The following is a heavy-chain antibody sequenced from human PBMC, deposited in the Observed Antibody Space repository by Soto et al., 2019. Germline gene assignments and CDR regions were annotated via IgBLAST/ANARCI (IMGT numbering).Heavy chain of an antibody. Sequence: SETLSLTCAVYGGSFSGYYWSWIRQPPGKGLEWIGEINHSVSTNYNPSLKSRVTISVDTSKNQFSLKLSSVTAADTAVYYCARGHYVSCTNGVCLTPNRGYYYYYGMDVWGQGTRVTVSS. CDR1: GGSFSGYY. CDR3: ARGHYVSCTNGVCLTPNRGYYYYYGMDV. CDR2: INHSVST. V-gene: IGHV4-34*01. J-gene: IGHJ6*02. D-gene: IGHD2-8*01.